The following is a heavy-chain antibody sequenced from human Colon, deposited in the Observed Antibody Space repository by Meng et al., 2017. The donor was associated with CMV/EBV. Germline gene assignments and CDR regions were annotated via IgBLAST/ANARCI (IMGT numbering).Heavy chain of an antibody. J-gene: IGHJ4*02. D-gene: IGHD3-10*01. CDR2: ISSDGNIK. CDR1: GFTFSRSA. Sequence: RGSLRLSCAASGFTFSRSAIHWVRQAPGKGLEWVALISSDGNIKYYADSVKGRFTISRDNSRDTLSLQMNNLRADDTSVYYCARVGDYPGGYYDSWGQGTLVTVSS. V-gene: IGHV3-30-3*01. CDR3: ARVGDYPGGYYDS.